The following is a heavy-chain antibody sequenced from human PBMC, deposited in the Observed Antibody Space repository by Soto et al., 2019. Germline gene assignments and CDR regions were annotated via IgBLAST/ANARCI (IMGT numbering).Heavy chain of an antibody. CDR3: AGDPYYYASDF. J-gene: IGHJ4*02. Sequence: GGSLRLSCAASGFTFSNHYMTWIRQAPGKGLEWVSKISDSGTTTYYADSVKGRFTVSRDNAKNTVYLQMNSLRAEDTAVYYCAGDPYYYASDFWGQGTVVTVSS. V-gene: IGHV3-11*01. CDR1: GFTFSNHY. D-gene: IGHD3-10*01. CDR2: ISDSGTTT.